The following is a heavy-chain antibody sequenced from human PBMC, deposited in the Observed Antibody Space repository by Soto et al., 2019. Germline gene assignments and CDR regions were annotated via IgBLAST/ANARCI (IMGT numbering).Heavy chain of an antibody. Sequence: EVQLVESGGGLVKPGGSLRLSCAASGFTFSSYSMNWVRQAPGKGLEWVSSISSSSSYIYYADSVKGRFTISRDNAKTSLELQMNSLRAEDTAVYYCARAQYGYGMDVWGQGTTVTVSS. CDR1: GFTFSSYS. CDR2: ISSSSSYI. CDR3: ARAQYGYGMDV. J-gene: IGHJ6*02. D-gene: IGHD4-17*01. V-gene: IGHV3-21*01.